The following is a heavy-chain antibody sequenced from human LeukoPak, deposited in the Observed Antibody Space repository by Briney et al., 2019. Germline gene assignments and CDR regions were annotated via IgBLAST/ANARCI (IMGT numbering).Heavy chain of an antibody. Sequence: ASLKVSCKASGYTFTGYYIHWVPQAPGQGLDWMALINPNSGSTKYAQKFQGRVTMTRDTSISTAYMELSRLRSDDTAVYYCARPLLWWPQVGYFDYWGQGTLVTVSS. V-gene: IGHV1-2*02. D-gene: IGHD4/OR15-4a*01. CDR2: INPNSGST. CDR1: GYTFTGYY. J-gene: IGHJ4*02. CDR3: ARPLLWWPQVGYFDY.